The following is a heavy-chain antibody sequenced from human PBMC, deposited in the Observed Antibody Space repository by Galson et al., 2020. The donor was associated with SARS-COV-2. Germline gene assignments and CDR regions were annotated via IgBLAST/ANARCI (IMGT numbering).Heavy chain of an antibody. D-gene: IGHD2-8*02. J-gene: IGHJ4*02. Sequence: GESLKISCAASGFSFSSYWMTWVRQAPGKGLEWVAYIKQDSSEKYYVDSVKGRFTISRDNAKNSLYLQMNNLRADDTAVYYCARDGGTGVYYSLDYWGQGTLVTVSS. CDR3: ARDGGTGVYYSLDY. V-gene: IGHV3-7*03. CDR1: GFSFSSYW. CDR2: IKQDSSEK.